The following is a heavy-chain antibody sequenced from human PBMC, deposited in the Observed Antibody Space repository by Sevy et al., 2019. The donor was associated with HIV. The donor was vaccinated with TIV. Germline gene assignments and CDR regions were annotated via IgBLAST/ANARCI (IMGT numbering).Heavy chain of an antibody. CDR3: AKPPIGWTREGFDQ. J-gene: IGHJ4*02. D-gene: IGHD6-19*01. Sequence: LSLTSAASGFTFRTYAMSWVRQAPGMGLEWVSSISGSTTNTNYADSVKGRFTISRDNSKNTLYLQMNSLKADDTAIYYCAKPPIGWTREGFDQWGQGTLVTVSS. CDR1: GFTFRTYA. V-gene: IGHV3-23*01. CDR2: ISGSTTNT.